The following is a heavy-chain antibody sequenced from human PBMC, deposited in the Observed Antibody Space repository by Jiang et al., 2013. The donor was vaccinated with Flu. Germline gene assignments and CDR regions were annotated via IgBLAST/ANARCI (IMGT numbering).Heavy chain of an antibody. CDR1: GGSISSYY. V-gene: IGHV4-59*01. D-gene: IGHD3-3*01. Sequence: GLVKPSETLSLTCTVSGGSISSYYWSWIRQPPGKGLEWIGYIYYSGSTNYNPSLKSRATISVDTSKNQFSLKLSSVTAADTAVYYCARVRGYDFWSGYWGSSGYFDIWGQGTMVTVSS. CDR3: ARVRGYDFWSGYWGSSGYFDI. J-gene: IGHJ3*02. CDR2: IYYSGST.